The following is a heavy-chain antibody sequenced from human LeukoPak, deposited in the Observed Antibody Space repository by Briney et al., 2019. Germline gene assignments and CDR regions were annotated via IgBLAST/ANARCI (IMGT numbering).Heavy chain of an antibody. CDR1: GGSISIGSYY. V-gene: IGHV4-61*02. D-gene: IGHD4-11*01. J-gene: IGHJ4*02. Sequence: SETLSLTCTVSGGSISIGSYYWSWIRQPAGKGLEWIGRIYTSGSTNYNPSLKSRVTISVDKSKNQFSLKLSSVTAADTAVYYCARAGRYSAEDYWGQGTLVTVSS. CDR3: ARAGRYSAEDY. CDR2: IYTSGST.